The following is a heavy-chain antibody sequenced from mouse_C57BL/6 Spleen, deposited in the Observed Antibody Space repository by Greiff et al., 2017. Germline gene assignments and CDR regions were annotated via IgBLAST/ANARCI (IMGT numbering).Heavy chain of an antibody. J-gene: IGHJ3*01. CDR2: ISSGSSTI. Sequence: EVQRVESGGGLVKPGGSLKLSCAASGFTFSDYGMHWVRQAPEKGLEWAAYISSGSSTIYYADTVKGRFTISRDNAKNTLFLQMTSLRSEDTAMYYCARQNGYSAWFAYWGQGTLVTVSA. V-gene: IGHV5-17*01. D-gene: IGHD2-3*01. CDR3: ARQNGYSAWFAY. CDR1: GFTFSDYG.